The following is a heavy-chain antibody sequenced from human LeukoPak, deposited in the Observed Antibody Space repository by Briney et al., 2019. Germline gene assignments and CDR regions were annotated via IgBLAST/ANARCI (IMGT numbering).Heavy chain of an antibody. CDR1: GVTFSSYA. CDR2: IIPIFGTA. CDR3: AQGHRAVADHAFDI. Sequence: SVKVSCKASGVTFSSYAISWVRQAPGQGLEWMGRIIPIFGTANYAQKFQGRVTITADQSKSTAYMELNRLRSEETAVLFRAQGHRAVADHAFDIWGQGTMVTVSS. D-gene: IGHD6-19*01. J-gene: IGHJ3*02. V-gene: IGHV1-69*15.